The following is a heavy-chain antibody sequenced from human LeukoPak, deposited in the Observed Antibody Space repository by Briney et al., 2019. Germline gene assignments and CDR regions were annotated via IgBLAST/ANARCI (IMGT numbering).Heavy chain of an antibody. J-gene: IGHJ5*02. V-gene: IGHV4-30-4*01. Sequence: SQTLSLTCTVSGGSISSGDYYWSWIRQPPGKGLEWIGYIHYSGSTYYNPSLKSRVTISVDTSKNQFSLKLSSVTAADTAVYYCARGSGYVREENWFDPWGQETLVTVSS. D-gene: IGHD5-12*01. CDR2: IHYSGST. CDR1: GGSISSGDYY. CDR3: ARGSGYVREENWFDP.